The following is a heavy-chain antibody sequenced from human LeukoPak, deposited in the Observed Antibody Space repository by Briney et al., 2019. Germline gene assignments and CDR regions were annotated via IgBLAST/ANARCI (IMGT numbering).Heavy chain of an antibody. Sequence: SGTLSLTCAVYGGSFSGYYWSWIRQPPGKGLEWIGEINHSGSTNYNPSLKSRVTISVDTSKNQFSLKLSSVTAADTAVYYCARRRGRGAFDIWGQGTMVTVSS. CDR2: INHSGST. CDR3: ARRRGRGAFDI. CDR1: GGSFSGYY. J-gene: IGHJ3*02. V-gene: IGHV4-34*01.